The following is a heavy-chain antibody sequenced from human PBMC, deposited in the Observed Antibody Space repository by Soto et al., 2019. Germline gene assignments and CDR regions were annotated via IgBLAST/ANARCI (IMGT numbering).Heavy chain of an antibody. CDR1: GFTFSSYW. V-gene: IGHV3-74*01. CDR3: AKAGGSTVTTSP. D-gene: IGHD4-17*01. CDR2: INSDGSST. Sequence: EVQLVESGGGLVQPGGSLRLSCAASGFTFSSYWMHWVHQAPGKGLVWVSRINSDGSSTSYADSVKGRFTISRDNAKNTLYLQMNSLRAEDTAVYYCAKAGGSTVTTSPWGQGTLVTVSS. J-gene: IGHJ4*02.